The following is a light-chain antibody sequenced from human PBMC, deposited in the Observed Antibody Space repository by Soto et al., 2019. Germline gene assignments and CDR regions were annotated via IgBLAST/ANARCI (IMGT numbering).Light chain of an antibody. J-gene: IGKJ5*01. V-gene: IGKV1-39*01. CDR3: QQNYSPPPIT. Sequence: DIQMTQSPSSLSASVVDRVTITCRASQSITRFLNWYQQKPGKAPKLLIYAASSLQSGVPSRFSGSGSGTDFTLTISSLQPEDFATYYCQQNYSPPPITFGQGTRLEIK. CDR2: AAS. CDR1: QSITRF.